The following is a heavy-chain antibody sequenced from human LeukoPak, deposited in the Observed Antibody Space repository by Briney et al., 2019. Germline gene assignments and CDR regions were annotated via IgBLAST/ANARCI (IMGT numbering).Heavy chain of an antibody. CDR1: GFTVSSNY. CDR3: AHGGYFGSGSYPPYYYYGMDV. Sequence: GGSLRLSCAASGFTVSSNYMSWVRQAPGKGLEWVSVTYSGGSTYYADSVKGRFTISRDNSKNTLYLQMNSLRAEDTAVYYCAHGGYFGSGSYPPYYYYGMDVWGQGTTVTVSS. J-gene: IGHJ6*02. D-gene: IGHD3-10*01. CDR2: TYSGGST. V-gene: IGHV3-53*01.